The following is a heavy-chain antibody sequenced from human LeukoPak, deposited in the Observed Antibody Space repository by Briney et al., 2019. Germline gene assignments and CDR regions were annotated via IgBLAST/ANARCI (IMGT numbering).Heavy chain of an antibody. J-gene: IGHJ4*02. CDR1: GYTFTSYG. D-gene: IGHD3-22*01. CDR2: IIPIFGTA. Sequence: SVKVSCKASGYTFTSYGISWVRQAPGQGLEWMGGIIPIFGTANYAQKFQGRVTITADESTSTAYMELSSLRSEDTAVYYCARSEIFYDSSGCFDYWGQGTLVTVSS. CDR3: ARSEIFYDSSGCFDY. V-gene: IGHV1-69*13.